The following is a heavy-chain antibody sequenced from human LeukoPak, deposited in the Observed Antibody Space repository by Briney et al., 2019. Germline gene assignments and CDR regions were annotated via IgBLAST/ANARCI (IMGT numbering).Heavy chain of an antibody. V-gene: IGHV4-39*07. CDR2: IYYSGST. J-gene: IGHJ4*02. Sequence: SETLSLTCTVSGGSISSSSYYWGWIRQPPGKGLEWIGSIYYSGSTYYNPSLKSRVTISVDTSKNQFSLKLSSVTAADTAVYYCASNRHDFWSGYPTAHFDYWGQGTLVTVSS. CDR3: ASNRHDFWSGYPTAHFDY. CDR1: GGSISSSSYY. D-gene: IGHD3-3*01.